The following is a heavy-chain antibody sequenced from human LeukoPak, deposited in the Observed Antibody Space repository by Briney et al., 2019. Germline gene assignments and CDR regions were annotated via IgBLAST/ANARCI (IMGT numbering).Heavy chain of an antibody. J-gene: IGHJ4*02. D-gene: IGHD5-18*01. CDR1: GYTFTSYY. Sequence: GASVKVSCKASGYTFTSYYMHWVRQAPGQGLEWMGIINPSGGSTSYAQKFQGRVTMTRDMSTSTVYMELSSLRSEDTAVYYCARGESSGTAMVRDFDYWGQGTLVTVSS. V-gene: IGHV1-46*01. CDR2: INPSGGST. CDR3: ARGESSGTAMVRDFDY.